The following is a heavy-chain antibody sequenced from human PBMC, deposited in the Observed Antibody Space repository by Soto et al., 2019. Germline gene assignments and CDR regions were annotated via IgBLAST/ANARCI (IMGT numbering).Heavy chain of an antibody. CDR2: ISSSGSTI. CDR3: ARDHKGGYYYSGMDV. V-gene: IGHV3-48*03. CDR1: GFTFSSYE. J-gene: IGHJ6*02. Sequence: GGSLRLSCAASGFTFSSYEMNWVRQAPGKGLEWVSYISSSGSTIYYADSVKGRFTISRDNAKNSLYLQMNSLRAEDTAVYYCARDHKGGYYYSGMDVWGQGTTVTVSS.